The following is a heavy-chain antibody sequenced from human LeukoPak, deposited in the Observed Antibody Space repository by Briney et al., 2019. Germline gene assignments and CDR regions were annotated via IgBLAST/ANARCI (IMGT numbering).Heavy chain of an antibody. D-gene: IGHD3-22*01. Sequence: ASVKVSCKASGYTFTGYYMHWVRQAPGQGLEWMGWINPNSGSTNYAQKFQGRVTMTRDTSISTAYMELSRLRSDDTAVYYCARFYDSSGYYSFDIWGQGTMVTVSS. CDR2: INPNSGST. J-gene: IGHJ3*02. CDR1: GYTFTGYY. V-gene: IGHV1-2*02. CDR3: ARFYDSSGYYSFDI.